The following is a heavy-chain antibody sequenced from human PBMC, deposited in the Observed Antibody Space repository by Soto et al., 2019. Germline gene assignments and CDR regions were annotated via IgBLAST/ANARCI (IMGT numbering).Heavy chain of an antibody. CDR2: ISGGGDTT. D-gene: IGHD3-10*01. Sequence: EVQLLESGGGLVQPGGSLRLSCAASGFTFNNYAMTWVRQAPGKGLEWVAAISGGGDTTSYADSVKGRFTVSRDGSKNTLYLPMSSLRGADTALYYCAKGRGGAGSLTPRVDFWGQGTLVPVSS. V-gene: IGHV3-23*01. J-gene: IGHJ4*02. CDR1: GFTFNNYA. CDR3: AKGRGGAGSLTPRVDF.